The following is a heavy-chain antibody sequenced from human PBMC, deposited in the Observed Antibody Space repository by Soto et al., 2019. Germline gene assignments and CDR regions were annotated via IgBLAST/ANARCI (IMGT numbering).Heavy chain of an antibody. CDR2: ISSYNGDT. J-gene: IGHJ6*02. CDR1: GYTFTSYA. V-gene: IGHV1-18*01. CDR3: GREGVAPYYYYGMDV. D-gene: IGHD5-12*01. Sequence: EASVKVSCKASGYTFTSYAMHWVRQAPGQGLEWMGWISSYNGDTKYAQTFQGRVTMTTDTSTSTAYMELRSLRSDDTAVYYCGREGVAPYYYYGMDVWGQGTPVTVSS.